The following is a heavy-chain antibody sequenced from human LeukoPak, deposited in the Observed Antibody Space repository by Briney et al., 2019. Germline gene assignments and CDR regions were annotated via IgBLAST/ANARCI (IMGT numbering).Heavy chain of an antibody. J-gene: IGHJ4*02. CDR2: INPSGGST. D-gene: IGHD4-17*01. CDR1: GYTFTSYY. Sequence: GASVKVSCKASGYTFTSYYMHWVRQAPGQGLEWMGIINPSGGSTSYAQKFQGRVTMTRDTSISTAYMELSRLRSDDTAVYYCARDHYGDYDFDYWGQGTLVTVSS. CDR3: ARDHYGDYDFDY. V-gene: IGHV1-46*01.